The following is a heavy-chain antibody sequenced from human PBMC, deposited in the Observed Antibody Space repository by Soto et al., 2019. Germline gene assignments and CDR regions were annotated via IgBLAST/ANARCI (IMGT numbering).Heavy chain of an antibody. CDR2: INAGNGNT. J-gene: IGHJ4*02. V-gene: IGHV1-3*01. CDR3: ACRGYSGYDLDY. Sequence: ASVKVSCKASGYTFTSYAMHWVRQAPGQRLEWMGWINAGNGNTKYSQKFQGRVTITRDTSASTAYMELSSLRSEDTAVYYCACRGYSGYDLDYWGQGTVVTVSS. D-gene: IGHD5-12*01. CDR1: GYTFTSYA.